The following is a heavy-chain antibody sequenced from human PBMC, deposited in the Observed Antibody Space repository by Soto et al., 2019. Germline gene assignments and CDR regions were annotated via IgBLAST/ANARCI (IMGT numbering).Heavy chain of an antibody. CDR2: INAGNGNT. J-gene: IGHJ3*02. Sequence: QVQLVQSGAEVKKPGASVKVSCKASGYTFTSYAMHWVRQAPGQRLEWMGWINAGNGNTKYSQKFQGRVTITRDTSASTAYMELSSLRSEDTAVYYCARDPGDYGSGSYSGPHAFDIRGQGTMVTVSS. D-gene: IGHD3-10*01. V-gene: IGHV1-3*01. CDR3: ARDPGDYGSGSYSGPHAFDI. CDR1: GYTFTSYA.